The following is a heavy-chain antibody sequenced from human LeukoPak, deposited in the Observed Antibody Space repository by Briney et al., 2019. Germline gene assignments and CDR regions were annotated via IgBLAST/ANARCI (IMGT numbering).Heavy chain of an antibody. CDR3: ARDGYYDWFDY. CDR1: GGSISSYY. D-gene: IGHD3-22*01. Sequence: SETLSLTCTVSGGSISSYYWSWIRQPAGKGLEWIGYIYYSGSTNYNPSLKSRVTISVDTSKNQFSLKLSSVTAADTAVYYCARDGYYDWFDYWGQGTLVTVSS. V-gene: IGHV4-59*01. CDR2: IYYSGST. J-gene: IGHJ4*02.